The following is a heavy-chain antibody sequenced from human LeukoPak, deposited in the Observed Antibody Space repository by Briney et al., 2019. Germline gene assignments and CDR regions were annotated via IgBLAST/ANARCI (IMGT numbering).Heavy chain of an antibody. CDR2: MNPNSGNT. D-gene: IGHD1-7*01. J-gene: IGHJ3*02. CDR1: GYTFTSYG. Sequence: GASVKVSCKASGYTFTSYGISWVRQAPGQGLEWMGWMNPNSGNTGYAQKFQGRVTMTRNTSISTAYMELSSLRSEDTAVYYCAREWNYHNDAFDIWGQGTMVTVPS. V-gene: IGHV1-8*02. CDR3: AREWNYHNDAFDI.